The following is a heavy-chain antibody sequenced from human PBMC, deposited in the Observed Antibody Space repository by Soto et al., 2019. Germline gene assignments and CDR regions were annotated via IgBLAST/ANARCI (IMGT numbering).Heavy chain of an antibody. J-gene: IGHJ5*02. CDR2: FYYSGST. CDR1: GGSISTGGYY. Sequence: SETLSLTCTVSGGSISTGGYYWNWIRQHPGKGLEWIGYFYYSGSTYYNPSLKIRVTISVNTSKNRFSLKLSSVTAADTAVYYCARSVFPWGQGTLVTVSS. V-gene: IGHV4-31*03. CDR3: ARSVFP.